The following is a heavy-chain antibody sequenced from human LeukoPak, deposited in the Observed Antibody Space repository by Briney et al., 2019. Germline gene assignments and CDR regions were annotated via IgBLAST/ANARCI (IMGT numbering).Heavy chain of an antibody. V-gene: IGHV3-53*01. D-gene: IGHD3-16*02. CDR2: IYSGGST. CDR1: GFTVSSNY. Sequence: GGSLRLSCAASGFTVSSNYMSWVRQAPGKGLEWVSVIYSGGSTYYADSVKGRFTISRDNSKNTLYLQMNSLRAEDTAVHYCARAKGGLRLGELSLWGQGTLVTVSS. CDR3: ARAKGGLRLGELSL. J-gene: IGHJ4*02.